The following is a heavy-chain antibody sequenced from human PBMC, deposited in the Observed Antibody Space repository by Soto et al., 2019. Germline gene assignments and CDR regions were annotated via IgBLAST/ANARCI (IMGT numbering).Heavy chain of an antibody. J-gene: IGHJ4*02. Sequence: PGGSMRLSCAASGFRFAGYAVSWVRQDPGKGLEWVSGIAGSGGSTYYADSVRGRFTISRDNSRNTLHLEMNRLRAEDTAVYYCVKHAAPGTVGATDYFDYWGQGTLVTVSS. CDR1: GFRFAGYA. CDR3: VKHAAPGTVGATDYFDY. D-gene: IGHD1-26*01. V-gene: IGHV3-23*01. CDR2: IAGSGGST.